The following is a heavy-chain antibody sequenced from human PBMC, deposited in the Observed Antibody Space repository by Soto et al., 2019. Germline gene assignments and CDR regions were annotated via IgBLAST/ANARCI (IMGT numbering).Heavy chain of an antibody. D-gene: IGHD1-26*01. CDR2: IIPIFGPA. CDR1: GGTLRSYA. J-gene: IGHJ3*02. Sequence: GASVKVSCTASGGTLRSYAINWVRKAPGRGLVLVVGIIPIFGPANYAQKFQGRVTITADESTSTAYMELSSLRSEDTAVYYCARAPYSGSYYGLDAFDIWG. CDR3: ARAPYSGSYYGLDAFDI. V-gene: IGHV1-69*01.